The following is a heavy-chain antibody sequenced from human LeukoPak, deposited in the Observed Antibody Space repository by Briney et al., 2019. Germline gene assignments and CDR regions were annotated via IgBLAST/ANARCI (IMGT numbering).Heavy chain of an antibody. D-gene: IGHD6-19*01. CDR1: GFTFSTYA. J-gene: IGHJ3*02. Sequence: PGGSLRLSCAASGFTFSTYAMSWVRQAPGKGLEWVSAISGSGGSAYYADSVKGRFTISRDNSKNTLYLQMNSLRAEDAAVYYCARARQWLVQGAFDIWGQGTMVTVSS. CDR3: ARARQWLVQGAFDI. V-gene: IGHV3-23*01. CDR2: ISGSGGSA.